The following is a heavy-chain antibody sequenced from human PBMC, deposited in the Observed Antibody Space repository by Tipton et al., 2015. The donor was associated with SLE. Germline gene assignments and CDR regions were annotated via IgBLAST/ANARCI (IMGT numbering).Heavy chain of an antibody. CDR3: ARVSPLRPGVVLGAFDI. CDR2: IYYSGST. D-gene: IGHD3-3*01. V-gene: IGHV4-34*01. CDR1: GGSFSGYY. Sequence: TLSLTCAVYGGSFSGYYWGWIRQPPGKGLEWIGSIYYSGSTYYNPSLKSRVTISVDTSKNQFSLKLSSVTAADTAVYYWARVSPLRPGVVLGAFDIWGQGTMVTVSS. J-gene: IGHJ3*02.